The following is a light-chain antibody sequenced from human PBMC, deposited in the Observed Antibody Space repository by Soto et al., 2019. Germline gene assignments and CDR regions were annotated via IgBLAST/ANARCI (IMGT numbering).Light chain of an antibody. J-gene: IGKJ2*01. CDR1: QSVSSSY. CDR2: AAS. CDR3: QQFGSSSYT. V-gene: IGKV3-20*01. Sequence: EIVLTQSPGALSLSPGERATLSCRASQSVSSSYLAWYQQKPGQAPRLLIYAASSRATGIPDRFSGSGSGTDFTLTISRLEPEAFAVYYCQQFGSSSYTFGQGTKLEIK.